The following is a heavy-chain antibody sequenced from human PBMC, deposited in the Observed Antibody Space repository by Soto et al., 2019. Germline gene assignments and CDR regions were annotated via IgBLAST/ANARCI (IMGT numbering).Heavy chain of an antibody. CDR2: INPNSGGT. D-gene: IGHD6-6*01. J-gene: IGHJ5*02. CDR1: GYTFTGYY. CDR3: ARDMGIAASRADRDNWFDP. V-gene: IGHV1-2*04. Sequence: ASVKVSCKASGYTFTGYYMHWVRQAPGQGLEWMGCINPNSGGTNYAQNFQGWVTMTRDTSISTAYMELSRLRSDDTAVYYCARDMGIAASRADRDNWFDPGGQGTLVNVSS.